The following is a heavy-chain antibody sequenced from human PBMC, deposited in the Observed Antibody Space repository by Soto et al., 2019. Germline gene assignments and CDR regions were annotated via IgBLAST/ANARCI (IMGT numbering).Heavy chain of an antibody. CDR3: ARRSAIIVVVPAVNGMDV. D-gene: IGHD2-2*01. CDR1: GFTFSSYS. Sequence: GGSLRLSCAASGFTFSSYSMNWVRQAPGKGLEWVSSISSSSSYIYYADSVKGRFTISRDNAKNSLYLQMNSLRAEDTAVYYCARRSAIIVVVPAVNGMDVWGQGTTVTVSS. V-gene: IGHV3-21*01. J-gene: IGHJ6*02. CDR2: ISSSSSYI.